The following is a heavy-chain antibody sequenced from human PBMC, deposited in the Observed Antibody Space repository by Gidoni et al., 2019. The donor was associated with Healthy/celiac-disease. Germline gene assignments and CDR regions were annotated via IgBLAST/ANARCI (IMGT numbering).Heavy chain of an antibody. CDR3: ARLIAAAGPKYFQH. V-gene: IGHV4-39*01. Sequence: QLQLQESGPGLVTPSETLSLPCTVSGGSIRSSSYYWGWIRQPPGKGLEWIGSIYYSGSTYYNPSLKTRVTISVDTSKNQCSLKLSSVTAADTAVYYCARLIAAAGPKYFQHWGQGTLVTVSS. CDR2: IYYSGST. CDR1: GGSIRSSSYY. D-gene: IGHD6-13*01. J-gene: IGHJ1*01.